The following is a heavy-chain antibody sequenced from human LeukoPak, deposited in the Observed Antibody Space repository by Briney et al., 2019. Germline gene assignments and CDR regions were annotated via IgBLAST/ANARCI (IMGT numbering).Heavy chain of an antibody. V-gene: IGHV4-59*01. D-gene: IGHD3-10*01. CDR2: IYYSGST. J-gene: IGHJ6*02. CDR1: GGSISSYY. CDR3: ARDRITMVRGVRRYYGMDV. Sequence: PSETLSLTCTVSGGSISSYYWSWIRQPPGKGLEWIGYIYYSGSTNYNPSLKSRVTISVDTSKNQFSLKLSSVTAADTAVYYCARDRITMVRGVRRYYGMDVWGQGTTVTVSS.